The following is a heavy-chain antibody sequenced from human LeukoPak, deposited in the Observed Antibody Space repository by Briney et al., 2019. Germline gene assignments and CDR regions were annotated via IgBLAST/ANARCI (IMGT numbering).Heavy chain of an antibody. CDR1: GGSISSSTYY. D-gene: IGHD2-21*02. CDR3: ARDPLTYAFDI. V-gene: IGHV4-39*07. J-gene: IGHJ3*02. Sequence: SETLSLTCTVSGGSISSSTYYWGWIRQPPGKGLEWIGSIYYSGSAYYKPSLKSRVTISVDTSKNQFSLKLSSVTAADTAVYYCARDPLTYAFDIWGQGTMVTVSS. CDR2: IYYSGSA.